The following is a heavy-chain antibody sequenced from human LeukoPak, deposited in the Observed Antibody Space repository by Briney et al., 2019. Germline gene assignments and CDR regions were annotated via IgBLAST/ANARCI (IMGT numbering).Heavy chain of an antibody. D-gene: IGHD1-7*01. V-gene: IGHV4-59*12. CDR2: IYYSGST. Sequence: PSETLSLTCTVSGGSISSYYWSWIRQPPGKGLEWIGYIYYSGSTNYNPSLKSRVTISVDTSKNQFSLKLSSVTAADTAVYYCARGRVNWNYVTFAFDYWGQGTLVTVSS. CDR3: ARGRVNWNYVTFAFDY. CDR1: GGSISSYY. J-gene: IGHJ4*02.